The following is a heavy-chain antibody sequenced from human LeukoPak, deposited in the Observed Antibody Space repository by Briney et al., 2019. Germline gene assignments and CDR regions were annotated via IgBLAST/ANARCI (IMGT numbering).Heavy chain of an antibody. CDR2: IRYDGSNQ. J-gene: IGHJ4*02. V-gene: IGHV3-30*02. CDR1: GFTFSNFN. Sequence: PGGSLRLSCAASGFTFSNFNMHWVRQAPGKGLEWVALIRYDGSNQLCADSVKGRFTTSRDNSKNTLYLQMNSLRAEDTAVYYCAKGSSNWSFDYWGQGTLVTVSS. CDR3: AKGSSNWSFDY. D-gene: IGHD6-13*01.